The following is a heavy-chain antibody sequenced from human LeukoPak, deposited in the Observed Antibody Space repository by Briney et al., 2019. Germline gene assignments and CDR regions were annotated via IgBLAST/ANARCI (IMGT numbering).Heavy chain of an antibody. J-gene: IGHJ4*02. Sequence: GGSLRLPCAASGFAVSSNYMSWVRQAPGKGLEWVSVIYSGGSTYYADSVKGRFTISRDNSKNTLYIQMNSLRAEDTAVYYCAIEPGIAAPGKDYWGQGTLVTVSS. CDR1: GFAVSSNY. V-gene: IGHV3-66*02. CDR3: AIEPGIAAPGKDY. D-gene: IGHD6-13*01. CDR2: IYSGGST.